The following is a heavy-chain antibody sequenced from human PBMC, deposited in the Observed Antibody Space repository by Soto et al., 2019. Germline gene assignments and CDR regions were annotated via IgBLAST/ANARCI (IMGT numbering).Heavy chain of an antibody. V-gene: IGHV1-8*01. CDR3: ARDRSLTGYYNVNWFDP. CDR1: GYTFTSYD. J-gene: IGHJ5*02. CDR2: MNPNSGNT. D-gene: IGHD3-9*01. Sequence: ASVKVSCKASGYTFTSYDINWVRQATGQGLEWMGWMNPNSGNTGYAQKLQGRVTMTTDTSTSTAYMELRSLRSDDTAVYYCARDRSLTGYYNVNWFDPWGQGTLVTVSS.